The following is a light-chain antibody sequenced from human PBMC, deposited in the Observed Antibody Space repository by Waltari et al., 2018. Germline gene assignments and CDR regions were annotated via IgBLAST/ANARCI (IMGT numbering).Light chain of an antibody. V-gene: IGLV2-14*03. CDR1: SSDVGAYNY. CDR2: DVS. J-gene: IGLJ2*01. Sequence: QSALTQPASVSGSPGQSITISCTGTSSDVGAYNYVSWYQQHPGKAPKLMIFDVSNGPSGVSNRYSGSKSGNTASLTISGLQAEDEAGYYGSSYISSSTLELFGGGTSLTVL. CDR3: SSYISSSTLEL.